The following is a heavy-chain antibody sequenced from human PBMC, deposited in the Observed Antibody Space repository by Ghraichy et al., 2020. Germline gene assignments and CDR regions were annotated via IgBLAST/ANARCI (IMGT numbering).Heavy chain of an antibody. CDR3: AKDPSGATVATPRGDY. J-gene: IGHJ4*02. V-gene: IGHV3-30*18. CDR1: GFTFSSYG. CDR2: ISYDGSNK. Sequence: GGSLRLSCAASGFTFSSYGMHWVRQAPGKGLEWVAVISYDGSNKYYADSVKGRFTISRDNSKNTLYLQMNSLRAEDTAVYYCAKDPSGATVATPRGDYWGQGTLVTVSS. D-gene: IGHD4-23*01.